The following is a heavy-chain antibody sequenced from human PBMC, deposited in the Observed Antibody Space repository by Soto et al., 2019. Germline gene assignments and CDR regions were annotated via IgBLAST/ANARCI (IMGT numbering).Heavy chain of an antibody. CDR2: FDPEDGET. CDR3: ATVGYSDGVVVPAATPYNWFDP. CDR1: GYTLTELS. J-gene: IGHJ5*02. D-gene: IGHD2-2*01. V-gene: IGHV1-24*01. Sequence: ASVKVSCKVSGYTLTELSMHWVRQAPGKGLEWMGGFDPEDGETIYAQKFQGRVTMTEDTSTETAYMELSSLRSEDTAVYYCATVGYSDGVVVPAATPYNWFDPWGQGTLVTVSS.